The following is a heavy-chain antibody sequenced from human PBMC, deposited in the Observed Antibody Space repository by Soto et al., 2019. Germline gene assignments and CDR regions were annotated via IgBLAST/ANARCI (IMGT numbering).Heavy chain of an antibody. J-gene: IGHJ5*02. Sequence: SETLSLTCTVSGGSISSYYWSWIRQPPGKGLEWIGYIYYSGSTNYNPSLKSRVTISVDTSKNQFSLKLSSVTAADTAVYYCARLTKTWGYYDFWSRYYTDWFAPWGQGTPVTVSS. V-gene: IGHV4-59*01. CDR1: GGSISSYY. CDR2: IYYSGST. CDR3: ARLTKTWGYYDFWSRYYTDWFAP. D-gene: IGHD3-3*01.